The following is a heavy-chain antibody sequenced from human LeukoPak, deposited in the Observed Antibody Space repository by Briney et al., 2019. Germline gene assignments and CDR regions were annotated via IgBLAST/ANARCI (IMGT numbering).Heavy chain of an antibody. V-gene: IGHV3-13*04. Sequence: GGSLRLSCAASVFTFSTYDMHWVRQPTGKGLEWVSTIGTAGDTYYPGSVKDRFTISRDNAKNSSYLQMDSLRAGDTAVYYCARLVVGEAHDGFDIWGQGTMVTVSS. CDR2: IGTAGDT. J-gene: IGHJ3*02. CDR1: VFTFSTYD. D-gene: IGHD2-21*01. CDR3: ARLVVGEAHDGFDI.